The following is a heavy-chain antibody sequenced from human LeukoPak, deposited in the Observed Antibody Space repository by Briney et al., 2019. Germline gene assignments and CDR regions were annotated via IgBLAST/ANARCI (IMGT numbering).Heavy chain of an antibody. CDR2: IIPIFGTA. D-gene: IGHD1-14*01. J-gene: IGHJ1*01. Sequence: ASVKVSCKASGGTFSSYAISWVRQAPGQGLEWMGGIIPIFGTANYAQKFQGRVTITVDESTSTAYMELSSLRSEDTAVYYCARDSSEFRNLIPHWGQGTLVTVSS. V-gene: IGHV1-69*13. CDR3: ARDSSEFRNLIPH. CDR1: GGTFSSYA.